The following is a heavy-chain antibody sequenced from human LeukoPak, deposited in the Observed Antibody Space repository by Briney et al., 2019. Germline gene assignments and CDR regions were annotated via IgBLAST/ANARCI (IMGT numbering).Heavy chain of an antibody. CDR1: GYTFTGYY. J-gene: IGHJ4*02. CDR2: VNPNSGGT. Sequence: ASVKVSFTASGYTFTGYYMHWVRQAPGQGLEWMGWVNPNSGGTNYAQKFQGRVTMTRDTSISTAYMELSRLRSDDTAVYYCASRSFNDYSTYYFDYWGQGTLVTVSS. V-gene: IGHV1-2*02. D-gene: IGHD4-4*01. CDR3: ASRSFNDYSTYYFDY.